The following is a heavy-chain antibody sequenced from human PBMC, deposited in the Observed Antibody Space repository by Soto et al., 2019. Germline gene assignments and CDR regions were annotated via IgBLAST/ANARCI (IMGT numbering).Heavy chain of an antibody. CDR1: GYTFTSYA. Sequence: ASVKVSCKASGYTFTSYAMHWVRQAPGQRLEWMGWINAGNGNTKYSQKFQGRVTITRVTSASTAYMELSSLRSEDTAVYYCARDSSFPVTPPYYDFWSGYYGHAFAISGQGTMVIVSS. CDR2: INAGNGNT. J-gene: IGHJ3*02. D-gene: IGHD3-3*01. V-gene: IGHV1-3*01. CDR3: ARDSSFPVTPPYYDFWSGYYGHAFAI.